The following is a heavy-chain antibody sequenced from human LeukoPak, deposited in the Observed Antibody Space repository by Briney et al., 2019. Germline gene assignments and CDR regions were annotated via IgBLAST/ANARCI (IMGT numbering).Heavy chain of an antibody. J-gene: IGHJ6*03. CDR1: GGSISSYY. V-gene: IGHV4-4*08. Sequence: PSETLSLTCTVSGGSISSYYWSWIRQPPGTRLEWIGYIYTSRSTNYNPSLKSRVTISVDTSKNQFSLKLSSVTAADTAVYYCARLSLYSSSSTYYMDIWGKGTTVTVSS. CDR3: ARLSLYSSSSTYYMDI. D-gene: IGHD6-6*01. CDR2: IYTSRST.